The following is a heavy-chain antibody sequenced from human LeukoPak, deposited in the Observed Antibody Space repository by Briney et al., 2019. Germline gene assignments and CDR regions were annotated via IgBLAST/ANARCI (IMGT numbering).Heavy chain of an antibody. CDR3: ARSRDDILTGYIYYYYMDV. J-gene: IGHJ6*03. CDR2: ISANNGNT. Sequence: ASVKVSCKASGYTFTSYTISWVRQAPGQGLEWMGWISANNGNTNYAQKFQGRVTMTTDTSTSTAYMELRNLRSEDTAVYYCARSRDDILTGYIYYYYMDVWXXGTXVXVSS. CDR1: GYTFTSYT. D-gene: IGHD3-9*01. V-gene: IGHV1-18*01.